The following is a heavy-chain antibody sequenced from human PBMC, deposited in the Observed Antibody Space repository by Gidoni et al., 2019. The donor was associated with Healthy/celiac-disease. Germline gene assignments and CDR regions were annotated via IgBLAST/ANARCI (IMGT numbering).Heavy chain of an antibody. CDR3: AKSPYFGEHFDY. CDR1: GFTFSSYG. CDR2: ISYDGSNK. D-gene: IGHD4-17*01. J-gene: IGHJ4*02. Sequence: QVQLVESGGGVVQPGRSLRLSCAASGFTFSSYGMHWVSQAPGKGLEWVAVISYDGSNKYYADSVKGRFTISRDNSKNTLYLQMNSLRAEDTAVYYCAKSPYFGEHFDYWGQGTLVTVSS. V-gene: IGHV3-30*18.